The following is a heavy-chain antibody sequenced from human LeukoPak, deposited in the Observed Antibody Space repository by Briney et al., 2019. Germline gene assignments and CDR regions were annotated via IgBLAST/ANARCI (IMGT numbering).Heavy chain of an antibody. CDR3: ARLDFWSGYFFDY. CDR2: LYNGGST. Sequence: GSLRLSCAASGFTVSSNYMSWVRQAPGKGLEWVSVLYNGGSTYYADSVKGRFTISRDNSKNTLYLQMNSLRAEDTAVYCCARLDFWSGYFFDYWGQGTLVTVSS. D-gene: IGHD3-3*01. J-gene: IGHJ4*02. V-gene: IGHV3-53*01. CDR1: GFTVSSNY.